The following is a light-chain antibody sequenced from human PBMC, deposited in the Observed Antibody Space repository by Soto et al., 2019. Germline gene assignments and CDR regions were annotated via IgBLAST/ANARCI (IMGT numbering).Light chain of an antibody. Sequence: QSALTQPASVSGSPGQSITISCTGTSSDVGGYNYVSWYQQHPGKAPKLMIYEVSNRPSGVSNRFSGSKSGNTASLTISGLQAEDEADYYCSSYTSSSTWVLGGGTKLTV. J-gene: IGLJ3*02. CDR3: SSYTSSSTWV. CDR2: EVS. V-gene: IGLV2-14*01. CDR1: SSDVGGYNY.